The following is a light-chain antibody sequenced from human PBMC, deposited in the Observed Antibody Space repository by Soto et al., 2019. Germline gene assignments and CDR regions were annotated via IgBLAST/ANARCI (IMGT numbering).Light chain of an antibody. Sequence: QSVLTQPASVSDSPAQSITISCTGTSSDVGGSNFVSWYQQHPGKRPKLIIYDVANRPSGVSNRFSGSKSGSTASLIISRLQTEDEADYYCVSYTSSTTYVFGTGTKVTVL. CDR3: VSYTSSTTYV. CDR2: DVA. V-gene: IGLV2-14*03. CDR1: SSDVGGSNF. J-gene: IGLJ1*01.